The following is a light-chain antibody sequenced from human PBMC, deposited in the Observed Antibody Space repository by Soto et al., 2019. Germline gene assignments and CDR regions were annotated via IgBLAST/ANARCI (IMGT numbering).Light chain of an antibody. CDR3: QQYTNWPPYT. Sequence: EIVMTQSPATLSVSPGERATLSCRASQSVSSNLAWYQQKPGQAPRLLIYVASTRATGIPARFSGSWSGTEFTLTISSLQSEDFAVSYCQQYTNWPPYTVGQGTKLEIK. V-gene: IGKV3-15*01. J-gene: IGKJ2*01. CDR1: QSVSSN. CDR2: VAS.